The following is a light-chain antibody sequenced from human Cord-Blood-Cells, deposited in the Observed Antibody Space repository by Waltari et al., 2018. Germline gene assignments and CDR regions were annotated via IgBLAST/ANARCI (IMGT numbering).Light chain of an antibody. Sequence: QSALTQPRSVSGSPGQSVTISCTGTSSDVGGYNYVSWYQQHPGKALKLMIYDVSKRPSGVPDRFSGSKSGNTASLTISGLQAEDEADYYCCSYAGSYRVVGGGTKLTVL. J-gene: IGLJ2*01. CDR2: DVS. CDR1: SSDVGGYNY. CDR3: CSYAGSYRV. V-gene: IGLV2-11*01.